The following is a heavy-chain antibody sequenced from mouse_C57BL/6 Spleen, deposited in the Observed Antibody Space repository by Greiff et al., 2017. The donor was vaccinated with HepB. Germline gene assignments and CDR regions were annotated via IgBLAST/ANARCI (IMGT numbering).Heavy chain of an antibody. CDR3: ARESLYYFDY. CDR2: INYDGSST. J-gene: IGHJ2*01. V-gene: IGHV5-16*01. Sequence: EVQVVESAGGLVQPGSSMKLSCTASGFTFSDYYMAWVRQVPEKGLEWVANINYDGSSTYYLDSLKSRFIISRDNAKNILYLQMSSLKSEDTATYYCARESLYYFDYWGQGTTLTVSS. CDR1: GFTFSDYY. D-gene: IGHD6-1*01.